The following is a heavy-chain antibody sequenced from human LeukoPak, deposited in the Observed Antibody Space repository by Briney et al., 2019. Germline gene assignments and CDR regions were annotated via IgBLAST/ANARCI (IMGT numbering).Heavy chain of an antibody. V-gene: IGHV4-39*07. D-gene: IGHD3-9*01. CDR2: IYYSGST. CDR1: GGSISSSSYY. CDR3: ARGRRHRWLPQSTFDY. J-gene: IGHJ4*02. Sequence: KPSETLSLTCTVSGGSISSSSYYWGWIRQPPGKGLEWIGSIYYSGSTYYNPSLKSRVTISVDTSKNQFSLKLSSVTAADTAVYYCARGRRHRWLPQSTFDYWGQGTLVTVSS.